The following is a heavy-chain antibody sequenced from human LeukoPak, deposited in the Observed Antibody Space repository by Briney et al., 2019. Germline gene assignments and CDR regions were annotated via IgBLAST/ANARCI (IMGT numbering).Heavy chain of an antibody. J-gene: IGHJ4*02. D-gene: IGHD3-22*01. CDR2: INHSEST. V-gene: IGHV4-34*01. CDR1: GGSFGGYY. Sequence: PSETLSLTCAVYGGSFGGYYWSWIRQPPGKGLEWIGEINHSESTNYNSSLKSRVTISVDTSKNQFSLKLSSVTAADTAVYYCARRSFYYYDSSGYYGYWGQGTLVTVSS. CDR3: ARRSFYYYDSSGYYGY.